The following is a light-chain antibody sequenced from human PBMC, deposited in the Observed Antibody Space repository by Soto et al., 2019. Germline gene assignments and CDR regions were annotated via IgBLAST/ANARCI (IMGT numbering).Light chain of an antibody. Sequence: QSALTQPPSASGSPGQSVTISCTGTSSDVGGYNYVSWYQQHPGKAPKLMIYEVSKRPSGVPDRFSGSKSGNTASLTVSGLQAEDEADYYCQAYDYSLTAFVFGGGTQLTVL. CDR3: QAYDYSLTAFV. CDR2: EVS. V-gene: IGLV2-8*01. CDR1: SSDVGGYNY. J-gene: IGLJ3*02.